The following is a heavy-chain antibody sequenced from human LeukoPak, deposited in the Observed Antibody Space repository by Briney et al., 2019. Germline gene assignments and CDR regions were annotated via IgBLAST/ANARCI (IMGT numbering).Heavy chain of an antibody. CDR2: IYHSGST. CDR1: GGSISSGGYS. CDR3: ARVVGSRAFFDY. D-gene: IGHD3-10*01. V-gene: IGHV4-30-2*01. Sequence: SEILSLTCAVSGGSISSGGYSWSWIRQPPGKGLEWIGYIYHSGSTYYNPSLKSRVTISVDRSKNQFSLKLSSVTAADTAVYYCARVVGSRAFFDYWGQGTLVTVSS. J-gene: IGHJ4*02.